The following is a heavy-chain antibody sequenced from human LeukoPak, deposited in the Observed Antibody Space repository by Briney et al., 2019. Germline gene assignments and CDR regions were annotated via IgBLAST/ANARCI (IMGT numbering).Heavy chain of an antibody. CDR3: TRDMIRGVVNY. CDR1: GFTFSSYG. CDR2: INKDGRSA. J-gene: IGHJ4*02. V-gene: IGHV3-74*01. D-gene: IGHD3-10*01. Sequence: GGSLRLSCAASGFTFSSYGMNWVRQAPGKGLEWVARINKDGRSASYADSVKGRFTISRDNRKNTLYLQMNSLRDEDTVVYLCTRDMIRGVVNYWGQGTLVSISS.